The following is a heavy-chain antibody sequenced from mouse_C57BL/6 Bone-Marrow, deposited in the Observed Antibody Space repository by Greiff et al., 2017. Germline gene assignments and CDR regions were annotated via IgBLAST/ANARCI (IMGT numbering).Heavy chain of an antibody. CDR3: ARRGPRGSSYEGFAY. V-gene: IGHV1-53*01. CDR2: INPSNGGT. D-gene: IGHD1-1*01. Sequence: QVQLKEPGTELVKPGASVKLSCKASGYTFTSYWMHWVKQRPGQGLEWIGNINPSNGGTNYNEKFKSKATLTVDKSSSTAYMQLSSLTSEDSAVYYCARRGPRGSSYEGFAYWGQGTLVTVSA. J-gene: IGHJ3*01. CDR1: GYTFTSYW.